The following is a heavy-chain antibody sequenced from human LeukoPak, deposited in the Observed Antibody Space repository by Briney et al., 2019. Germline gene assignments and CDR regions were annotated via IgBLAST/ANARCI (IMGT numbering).Heavy chain of an antibody. V-gene: IGHV4-31*03. CDR1: GGSISSGDYY. J-gene: IGHJ5*02. Sequence: SETLSLTCTVSGGSISSGDYYWSWIRQHPGKGLEWVGYIYYSGSTYSNLSLKSRVTISVDTSKNQFSLNLSSVTAADTAVDYCARYCSSTNCYKGGFDPWGQGTLVTVSS. D-gene: IGHD2-2*02. CDR2: IYYSGST. CDR3: ARYCSSTNCYKGGFDP.